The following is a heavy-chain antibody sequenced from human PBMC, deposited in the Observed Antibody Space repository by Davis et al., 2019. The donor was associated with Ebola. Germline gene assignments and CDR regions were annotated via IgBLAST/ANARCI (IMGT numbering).Heavy chain of an antibody. V-gene: IGHV3-7*03. CDR3: ARARYYYDSSALYDY. J-gene: IGHJ4*02. D-gene: IGHD3-22*01. CDR1: GFTFSSYW. CDR2: IKQDGSEK. Sequence: GALRLSCAASGFTFSSYWMSWVRQAPGKGLEWVANIKQDGSEKYYVDSVKGRFTISRDNAKNSLYLQMNSLRAEDTAVYYCARARYYYDSSALYDYWGQGTLVTVSS.